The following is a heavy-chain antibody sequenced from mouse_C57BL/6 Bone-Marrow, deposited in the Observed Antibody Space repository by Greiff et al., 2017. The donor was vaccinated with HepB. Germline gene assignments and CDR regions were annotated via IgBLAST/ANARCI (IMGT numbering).Heavy chain of an antibody. CDR2: ISNLAYSI. CDR3: ARYDYDPAWFAY. J-gene: IGHJ3*01. D-gene: IGHD2-4*01. Sequence: EVHLVESGGGLVQPGGSLKLSCAASGFTFSDYGMAWVRPAPRKGPEWVAFISNLAYSIYYADTVTGRFTIARANAKNTLYLEMSSLRSEDTAMYYCARYDYDPAWFAYWGQGTLVTVSA. V-gene: IGHV5-15*01. CDR1: GFTFSDYG.